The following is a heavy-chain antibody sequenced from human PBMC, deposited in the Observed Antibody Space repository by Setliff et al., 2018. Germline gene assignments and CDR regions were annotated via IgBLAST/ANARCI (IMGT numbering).Heavy chain of an antibody. Sequence: SETLSLTCAVYGGSLSGYYWSWIRQPPGKGLEWIGEINHSGSTNYNPSLKSRVTISIDTSKNQFSLKLSSVTAADTAVYYCASLGMTTMMDWYSDLWGRGTLVTVSS. V-gene: IGHV4-34*01. CDR1: GGSLSGYY. CDR3: ASLGMTTMMDWYSDL. CDR2: INHSGST. J-gene: IGHJ2*01. D-gene: IGHD4-4*01.